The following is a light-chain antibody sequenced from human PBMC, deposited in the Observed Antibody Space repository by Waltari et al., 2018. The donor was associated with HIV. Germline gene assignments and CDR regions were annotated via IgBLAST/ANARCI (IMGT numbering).Light chain of an antibody. V-gene: IGKV1D-16*01. J-gene: IGKJ2*01. CDR3: QHYDTYPYT. CDR2: AAS. Sequence: DIQMTQSPPSLSASVGDTVTINCRASQGVASWLAWYKQKPGKAPKPLIYAASSLQTGVPSRFSGSGTGTHFTLTITNLQPEDFATYYCQHYDTYPYTFGQGTRLDIK. CDR1: QGVASW.